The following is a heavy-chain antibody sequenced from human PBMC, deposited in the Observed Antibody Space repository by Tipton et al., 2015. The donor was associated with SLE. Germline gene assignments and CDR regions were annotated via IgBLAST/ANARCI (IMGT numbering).Heavy chain of an antibody. D-gene: IGHD1-14*01. Sequence: GLVKPSQTLSLTCAISGDSVSSNSAAWSWIRQSPSRGLEWLGRTYYRSKWGNDYAVSVKSRITVNPDTAQNQFSLQLSSVTPEDTAVYFYARAGGGKRAFDVWGQGTVVTVSS. CDR1: GDSVSSNSAA. V-gene: IGHV6-1*01. CDR3: ARAGGGKRAFDV. J-gene: IGHJ3*01. CDR2: TYYRSKWGN.